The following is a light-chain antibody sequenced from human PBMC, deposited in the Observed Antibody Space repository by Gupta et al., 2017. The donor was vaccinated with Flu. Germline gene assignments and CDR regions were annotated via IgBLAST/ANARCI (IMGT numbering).Light chain of an antibody. CDR1: QTISDF. J-gene: IGKJ2*01. V-gene: IGKV1-39*01. CDR3: HQSYSAPDT. CDR2: AAS. Sequence: DIQLTQSPSSLSASVGDRVTITCRASQTISDFLNWYQQKPGKAPKLLIYAASSLQSGVPSRFSGRGSGTDFTLTISTVQPEDSASYVCHQSYSAPDTCGQGTQLEIK.